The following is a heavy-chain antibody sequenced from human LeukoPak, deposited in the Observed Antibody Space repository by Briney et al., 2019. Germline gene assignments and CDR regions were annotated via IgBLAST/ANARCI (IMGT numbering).Heavy chain of an antibody. J-gene: IGHJ6*02. CDR2: INSDGSSR. CDR1: GFTFNNYW. Sequence: GGSPRLSCAASGFTFNNYWMHWVRLVPGKGLVWVSRINSDGSSRHFADSVKGRFTISRENAKNTVYLQMNSLRGDDTAVYYCTRGSSGFSYYSAMDVWGQGTTVTVSS. D-gene: IGHD3-10*01. V-gene: IGHV3-74*01. CDR3: TRGSSGFSYYSAMDV.